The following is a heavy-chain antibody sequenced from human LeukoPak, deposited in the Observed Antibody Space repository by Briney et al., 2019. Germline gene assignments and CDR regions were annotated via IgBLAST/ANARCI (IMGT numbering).Heavy chain of an antibody. CDR3: ARVYTPAPGIFGVDFDY. D-gene: IGHD3-3*01. V-gene: IGHV1-2*02. CDR2: INPNSGGT. CDR1: GYTFTGYY. J-gene: IGHJ4*02. Sequence: ASVKVSCKASGYTFTGYYMHWVRQAPGQGLEWMGWINPNSGGTNYAQKFQGRVTMTRDTSISTAYMELSRLRSDDTAVYYCARVYTPAPGIFGVDFDYWGQGTLVTVSS.